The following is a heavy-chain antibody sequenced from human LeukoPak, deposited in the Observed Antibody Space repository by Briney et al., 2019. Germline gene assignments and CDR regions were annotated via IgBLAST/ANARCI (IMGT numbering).Heavy chain of an antibody. J-gene: IGHJ5*02. D-gene: IGHD3-22*01. CDR3: ASSMLAVPSNCFDP. CDR2: ISSSGGTT. Sequence: SGGSLRLSCAASGFTCSNYAMSGVRQAPGKGLEWVSVISSSGGTTYYADSVKGRFTVSRDNSKNTLYLQMNSLRSEDTAVYFCASSMLAVPSNCFDPWGQGTLVTVSS. CDR1: GFTCSNYA. V-gene: IGHV3-23*01.